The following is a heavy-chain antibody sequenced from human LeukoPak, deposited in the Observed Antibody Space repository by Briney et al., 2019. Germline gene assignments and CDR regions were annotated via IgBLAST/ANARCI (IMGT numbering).Heavy chain of an antibody. V-gene: IGHV4-39*01. CDR2: TYYSADT. J-gene: IGHJ6*03. Sequence: PSETLSLTCTVSGGSLSSSSYYWGWIRQPPGKGLESIGSTYYSADTYYNPSLKSRRVTISVDTSKNQFSLRLSSVTAADTAVYYCARHQWHYYYYMGVWGKGSTVTVSS. D-gene: IGHD6-19*01. CDR3: ARHQWHYYYYMGV. CDR1: GGSLSSSSYY.